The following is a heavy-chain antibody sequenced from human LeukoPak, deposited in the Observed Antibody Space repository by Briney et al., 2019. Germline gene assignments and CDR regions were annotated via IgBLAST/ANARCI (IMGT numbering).Heavy chain of an antibody. J-gene: IGHJ1*01. V-gene: IGHV1-3*01. D-gene: IGHD6-13*01. Sequence: KLQGRVTITRDTSASTAYMELSSLRSEDTTVYYCAREWQIAAAGSEAEYFQHWGQGTLVTVSS. CDR3: AREWQIAAAGSEAEYFQH.